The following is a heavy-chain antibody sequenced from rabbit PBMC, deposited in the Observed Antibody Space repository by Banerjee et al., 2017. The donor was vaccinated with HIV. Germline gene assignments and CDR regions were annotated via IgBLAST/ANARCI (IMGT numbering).Heavy chain of an antibody. CDR3: ARSVGGYGYGSNF. CDR2: IDTGSGGDS. V-gene: IGHV1S45*01. J-gene: IGHJ4*01. Sequence: QEELEESGGGLVKPEGSLTLSCIASGFPFSEKAVMCWVRQAPGKGLEWIECIDTGSGGDSYHASGAKELFPITKTSATTVTLHMTSLTAADTAPYFCARSVGGYGYGSNFLDQSTLVTDS. CDR1: GFPFSEKAV. D-gene: IGHD6-1*01.